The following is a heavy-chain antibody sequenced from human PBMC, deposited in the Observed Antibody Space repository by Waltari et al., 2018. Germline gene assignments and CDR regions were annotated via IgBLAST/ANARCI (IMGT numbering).Heavy chain of an antibody. J-gene: IGHJ5*02. V-gene: IGHV4-31*03. CDR3: ARGIAAAAIGNWFDP. CDR1: GGSIRRGGSY. CDR2: IYYSGST. Sequence: QVQLQETGPGLVKPSQTLSLTCNVSGGSIRRGGSYWSGIRQQPGKGLEWIGYIYYSGSTYYNPSLKSRVTISVDTSKNQFSLKLSSVTAADTAVYYCARGIAAAAIGNWFDPWGQGTLVTVSS. D-gene: IGHD6-13*01.